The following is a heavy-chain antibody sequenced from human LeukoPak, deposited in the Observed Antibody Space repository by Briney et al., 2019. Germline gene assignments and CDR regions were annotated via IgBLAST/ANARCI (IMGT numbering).Heavy chain of an antibody. V-gene: IGHV1-2*02. CDR1: GYTFTGYY. D-gene: IGHD3-10*01. CDR2: INPNSGGT. CDR3: ARGFTMVRGDKTGDY. J-gene: IGHJ4*02. Sequence: GASVKVSCKASGYTFTGYYMHWVRQAPGQGLEWMGWINPNSGGTNYAQKFQGRVTMTRDTSISTAYMELSRLRSDDTAVYYCARGFTMVRGDKTGDYWGQGTLVTVSS.